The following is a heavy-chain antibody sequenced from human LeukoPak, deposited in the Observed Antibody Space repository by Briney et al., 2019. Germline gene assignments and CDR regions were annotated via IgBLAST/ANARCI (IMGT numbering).Heavy chain of an antibody. CDR2: ISGSGGST. CDR3: AKIRHCSGGSCYSFDY. CDR1: GFTFSSYA. J-gene: IGHJ4*02. V-gene: IGHV3-23*01. D-gene: IGHD2-15*01. Sequence: GGSLRLSCAASGFTFSSYAMSWVRQAPGKGLEWVSAISGSGGSTYYADSVKGRFTISRDNSKNTLYLQMNSLRAEDTAVYYCAKIRHCSGGSCYSFDYWGQGTLVTVSS.